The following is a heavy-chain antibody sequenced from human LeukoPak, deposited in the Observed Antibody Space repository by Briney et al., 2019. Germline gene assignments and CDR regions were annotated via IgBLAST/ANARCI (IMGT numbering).Heavy chain of an antibody. J-gene: IGHJ4*02. Sequence: PGRSLRLSCAASGFTFDDYAMHWVRQAPGKGLEWVSGISWNSGSIVYADSVKGRFTISRENAKNSLYLQTNSLRPEDTALYYCAKGKYSSGWAFDYWGQGTLVTVSS. CDR2: ISWNSGSI. V-gene: IGHV3-9*01. CDR3: AKGKYSSGWAFDY. CDR1: GFTFDDYA. D-gene: IGHD6-19*01.